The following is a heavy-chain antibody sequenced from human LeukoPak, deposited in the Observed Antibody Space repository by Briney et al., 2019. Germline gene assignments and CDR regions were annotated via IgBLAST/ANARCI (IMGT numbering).Heavy chain of an antibody. Sequence: GGSQRPSCATSGSTFAAYATGWVRQPPGKGLEWVSVITGDGGDTVYVDSVKGRLTISRDNSNDSLYLQMNSLRTEDTAFYYCAKEFGYCSGSSCDRYYYYPMDVWGQGTTVTVSS. J-gene: IGHJ6*02. CDR1: GSTFAAYA. D-gene: IGHD2-15*01. CDR2: ITGDGGDT. CDR3: AKEFGYCSGSSCDRYYYYPMDV. V-gene: IGHV3-43*02.